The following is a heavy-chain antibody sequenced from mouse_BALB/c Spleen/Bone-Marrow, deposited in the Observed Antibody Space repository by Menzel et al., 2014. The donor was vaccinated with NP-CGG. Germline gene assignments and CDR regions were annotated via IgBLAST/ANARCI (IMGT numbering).Heavy chain of an antibody. CDR3: ARLGDRGWFAY. J-gene: IGHJ3*01. D-gene: IGHD3-3*01. CDR2: INPHSSTI. CDR1: GFDFSRYW. Sequence: EVQLVESGGGLVQPGGSLKLSCAASGFDFSRYWMSWVRQAPGKGLEWIGEINPHSSTINYTPSLKDKFIISRDNAKNTLYLQMSKVRSEGTALYYCARLGDRGWFAYWGQGTLVTVSA. V-gene: IGHV4-1*02.